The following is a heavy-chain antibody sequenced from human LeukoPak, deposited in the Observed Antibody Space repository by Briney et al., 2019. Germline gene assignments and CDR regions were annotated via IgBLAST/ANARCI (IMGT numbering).Heavy chain of an antibody. CDR3: ARGVSSYYDSSGYYFDAFDI. Sequence: GSSVKVSCKASGYTFTSYGISWVRQAPGQGLEWMGWISAYNGNTNYAQKLQGRVTMTTDTSTSTAYMELRSLRSDDTAVYYCARGVSSYYDSSGYYFDAFDIWGQGTMVTVSS. J-gene: IGHJ3*02. V-gene: IGHV1-18*01. CDR2: ISAYNGNT. D-gene: IGHD3-22*01. CDR1: GYTFTSYG.